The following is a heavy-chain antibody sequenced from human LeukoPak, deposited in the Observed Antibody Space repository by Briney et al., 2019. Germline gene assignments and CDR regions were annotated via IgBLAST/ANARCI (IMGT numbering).Heavy chain of an antibody. CDR2: INEDGSDK. Sequence: GESLTLSCAASGFTFNRYWMSWVRQAPGKGLEWVANINEDGSDKKYVDSVRGRFTISRDNAKNALYLQMVSLRVEDTALYYCARDRLLARWSGLDVWGQGTTVTVSS. J-gene: IGHJ6*02. CDR3: ARDRLLARWSGLDV. D-gene: IGHD2-15*01. V-gene: IGHV3-7*01. CDR1: GFTFNRYW.